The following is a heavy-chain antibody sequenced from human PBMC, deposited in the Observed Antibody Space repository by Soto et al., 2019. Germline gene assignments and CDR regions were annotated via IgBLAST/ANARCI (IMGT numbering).Heavy chain of an antibody. CDR3: ARVWGSYRAPSGGAGFDP. Sequence: QVQLVQSGAELKKPGASVKVSCAASGYTFTSNSNTWVRQAPGQGLEWMGWISAYNGETSYAEKFQGRLTMTTDTSTSTAYMELRSLRSDDTAVYYCARVWGSYRAPSGGAGFDPWGQGTLVTVSS. D-gene: IGHD3-16*02. CDR1: GYTFTSNS. V-gene: IGHV1-18*04. J-gene: IGHJ5*02. CDR2: ISAYNGET.